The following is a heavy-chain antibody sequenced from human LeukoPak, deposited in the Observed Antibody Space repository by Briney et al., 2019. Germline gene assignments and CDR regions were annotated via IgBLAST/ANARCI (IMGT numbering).Heavy chain of an antibody. V-gene: IGHV3-43*02. CDR1: GLTFDEYG. CDR3: AKDQWQAGGFDY. D-gene: IGHD6-19*01. CDR2: ISGDGGST. J-gene: IGHJ4*02. Sequence: GGSLRLSCAASGLTFDEYGMHWVRQAPGKGLEWVSLISGDGGSTFYADSVKGRFTISRDNSKNSLYLQMNRLRTEDTALYYCAKDQWQAGGFDYWGQGTLVTVSS.